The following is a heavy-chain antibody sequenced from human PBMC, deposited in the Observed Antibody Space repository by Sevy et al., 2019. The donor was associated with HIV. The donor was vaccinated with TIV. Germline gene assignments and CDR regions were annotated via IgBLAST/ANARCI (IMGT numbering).Heavy chain of an antibody. V-gene: IGHV3-64*02. J-gene: IGHJ6*02. Sequence: GGSLRLSCAASGFTFSNYAMHWVRQAPGKGLEYVSAISTTGANTYYGDSVRGRFTISRDNSKNTMYLQMGSLTAEDMAVYYCAKVGVELRLPYYQGMDVWGQGTTVTVS. CDR3: AKVGVELRLPYYQGMDV. CDR1: GFTFSNYA. D-gene: IGHD5-18*01. CDR2: ISTTGANT.